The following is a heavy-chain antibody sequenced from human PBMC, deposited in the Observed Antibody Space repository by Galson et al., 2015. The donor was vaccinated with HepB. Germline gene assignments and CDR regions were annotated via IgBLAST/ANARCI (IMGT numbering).Heavy chain of an antibody. CDR3: ARARYSTSPPDY. Sequence: SVKVSCKASGFSLSNYGISWVRQAPGQGLEWMGWIGDYNENPNYAQKFQSRVTVTTDTSTKTAYMELRSLRSDDTAVYYCARARYSTSPPDYWGQGTLVTVSS. CDR2: IGDYNENP. D-gene: IGHD6-6*01. CDR1: GFSLSNYG. J-gene: IGHJ4*02. V-gene: IGHV1-18*01.